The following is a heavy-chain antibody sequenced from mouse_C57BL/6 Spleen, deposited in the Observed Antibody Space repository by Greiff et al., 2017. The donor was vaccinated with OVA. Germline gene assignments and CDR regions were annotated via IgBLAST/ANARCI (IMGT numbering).Heavy chain of an antibody. CDR3: ARGDYYGSSPVFDY. CDR1: GYTFTSYW. D-gene: IGHD1-1*01. V-gene: IGHV1-55*01. CDR2: IYPGSGST. Sequence: QVQLKQPGAELVKPGASVKMSCKASGYTFTSYWITWVKQRPGQGLEWIGDIYPGSGSTNYNEKFKSKATLTVDTSSSTAYMQLSSLTSEDSAVYYCARGDYYGSSPVFDYWGQGTTLTVSS. J-gene: IGHJ2*01.